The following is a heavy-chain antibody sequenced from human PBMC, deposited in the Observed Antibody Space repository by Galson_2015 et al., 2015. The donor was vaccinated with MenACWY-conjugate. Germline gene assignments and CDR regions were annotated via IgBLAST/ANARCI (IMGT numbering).Heavy chain of an antibody. CDR3: AKDWSVPYSTISYYFYMDV. D-gene: IGHD6-13*01. Sequence: GLEWVAVISYDGSNESYADSVQGRFTISRDNSKNTLYLQMNSLRADDTAVYYCAKDWSVPYSTISYYFYMDVWGKGTTVTVSS. V-gene: IGHV3-30*18. J-gene: IGHJ6*03. CDR2: ISYDGSNE.